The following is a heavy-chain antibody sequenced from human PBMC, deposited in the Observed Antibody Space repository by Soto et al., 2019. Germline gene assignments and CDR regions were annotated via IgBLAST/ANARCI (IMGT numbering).Heavy chain of an antibody. CDR1: GGSITSYY. CDR2: IYSSGST. J-gene: IGHJ6*02. V-gene: IGHV4-59*04. D-gene: IGHD3-3*01. CDR3: ARFSRSSRDSDMDV. Sequence: SETLSLTCTVSGGSITSYYWSWIRQPPGKGLEWIGSIYSSGSTYYNPSLESRVTMSVDMSKNQFSLKLTSVIAVDTAVYYCARFSRSSRDSDMDVWGQGTTVTVSS.